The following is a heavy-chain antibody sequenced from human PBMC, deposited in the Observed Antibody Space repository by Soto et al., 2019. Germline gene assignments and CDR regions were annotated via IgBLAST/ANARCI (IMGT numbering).Heavy chain of an antibody. CDR3: ARGKEIAAAPRVHFDY. CDR2: INHSGST. Sequence: PSETLSLTCAVYGGSCSGYYWSWIRQPPGKGLEWIGEINHSGSTNYNPSLKSRDTISVDTSKNQFSLKLSSVTAADTAVYYCARGKEIAAAPRVHFDYWGQGTLVIVSS. CDR1: GGSCSGYY. J-gene: IGHJ4*02. D-gene: IGHD6-13*01. V-gene: IGHV4-34*01.